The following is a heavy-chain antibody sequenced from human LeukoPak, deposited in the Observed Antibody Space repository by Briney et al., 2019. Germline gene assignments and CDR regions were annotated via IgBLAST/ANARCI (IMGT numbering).Heavy chain of an antibody. V-gene: IGHV4-38-2*02. CDR2: IFHTGST. CDR1: EYSISSGYY. Sequence: SETLSLTCSVSEYSISSGYYWGWIRQSPGTGLEWIGMIFHTGSTYYTSSLKSRVTISVDTSKNQFSLRLSSMTAADTAIYYCPRLSLVYDPYYFDYWGQGTLVTVSS. CDR3: PRLSLVYDPYYFDY. D-gene: IGHD5/OR15-5a*01. J-gene: IGHJ4*02.